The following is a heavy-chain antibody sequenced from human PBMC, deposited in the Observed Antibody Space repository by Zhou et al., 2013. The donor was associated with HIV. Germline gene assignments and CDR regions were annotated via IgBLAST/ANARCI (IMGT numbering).Heavy chain of an antibody. Sequence: EVQLLGSGGGLVQPGGSLRLSCEASGFTFSKYAMSWVRQAPGKGLEWVSAISKSSSNRYYIESVKGRFTVSRDNSKNTLYLQMNSLRAEDTAVYYCVKESGIDPNWFDSWGQGTQVTVSS. D-gene: IGHD1-1*01. CDR1: GFTFSKYA. CDR2: ISKSSSNR. V-gene: IGHV3-23*01. CDR3: VKESGIDPNWFDS. J-gene: IGHJ5*01.